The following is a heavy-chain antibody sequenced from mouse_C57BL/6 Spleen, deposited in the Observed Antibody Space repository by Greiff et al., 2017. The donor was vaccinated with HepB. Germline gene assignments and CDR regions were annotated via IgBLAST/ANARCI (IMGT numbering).Heavy chain of an antibody. CDR3: TRREDYYGSSWYFDV. D-gene: IGHD1-1*01. CDR2: ISSGGDYI. Sequence: VQLKESGEGLVKPGGSLKLSCAASGFTFSSYAMSWVRPTPEKRLEWVAYISSGGDYIYYADTVKGRFTISRDNARNTLYLQMSSLKSEDTAMYYCTRREDYYGSSWYFDVWGTGTTVTVSS. CDR1: GFTFSSYA. V-gene: IGHV5-9-1*02. J-gene: IGHJ1*03.